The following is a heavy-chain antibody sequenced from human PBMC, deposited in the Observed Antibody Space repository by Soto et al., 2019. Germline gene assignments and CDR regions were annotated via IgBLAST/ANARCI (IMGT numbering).Heavy chain of an antibody. Sequence: QVHLVQSGPELKKPGSSVNVSCKAPGDTFNSYGISWVRQAPGQGLEWMGGIVPMFGTTNLALKFEDRVTITADELTTTVYMEIRGLTSEDTAVYYCARDLADVHLWDAFDVWGHGTRVTVSS. V-gene: IGHV1-69*01. CDR1: GDTFNSYG. J-gene: IGHJ3*01. CDR2: IVPMFGTT. D-gene: IGHD6-13*01. CDR3: ARDLADVHLWDAFDV.